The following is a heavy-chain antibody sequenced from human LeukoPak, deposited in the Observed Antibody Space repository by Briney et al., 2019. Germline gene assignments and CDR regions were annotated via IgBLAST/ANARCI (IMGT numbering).Heavy chain of an antibody. CDR2: IYTSGST. V-gene: IGHV4-4*07. CDR1: GGSVSSYY. J-gene: IGHJ6*03. D-gene: IGHD5-18*01. CDR3: ARDFRGGYSYGSYYYHYYMGV. Sequence: PSETLSLTCTVSGGSVSSYYWSWIRQPAGKGLEWIGRIYTSGSTNYNPSLKSRVTISVDKSKNQFSLKLSSVTAADTAIYYCARDFRGGYSYGSYYYHYYMGVWGKGTTVTVSS.